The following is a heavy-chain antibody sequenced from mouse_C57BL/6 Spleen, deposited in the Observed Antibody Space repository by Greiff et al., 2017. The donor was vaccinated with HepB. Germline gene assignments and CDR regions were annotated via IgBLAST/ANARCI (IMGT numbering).Heavy chain of an antibody. CDR3: ASSDGISYPFAY. CDR1: GYTFTSYW. V-gene: IGHV1-52*01. CDR2: IDPSDSET. J-gene: IGHJ3*01. D-gene: IGHD1-1*01. Sequence: QVQLQQPGAELVRPGSSVKLSCKASGYTFTSYWMHWVKQRPIQGLEWIGNIDPSDSETHYNQKFKDKATLTVDKSSSTAYMQLSSLTSEDSSVYYCASSDGISYPFAYWGQGTLVTVSA.